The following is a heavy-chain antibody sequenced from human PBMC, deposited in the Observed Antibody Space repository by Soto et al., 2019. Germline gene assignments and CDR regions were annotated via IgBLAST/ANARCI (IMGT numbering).Heavy chain of an antibody. Sequence: GGSLKISCKGSGYSFTSYWIGWVRQMPGKGLEWMGIIYPGDSDTRYSPSFQGQVTISADKSISTAYLQWSSLKASDTAMYYCARQDVGIWYKDYYYYYVMDVWGQGTTDTVSS. CDR2: IYPGDSDT. CDR3: ARQDVGIWYKDYYYYYVMDV. J-gene: IGHJ6*02. CDR1: GYSFTSYW. D-gene: IGHD6-13*01. V-gene: IGHV5-51*01.